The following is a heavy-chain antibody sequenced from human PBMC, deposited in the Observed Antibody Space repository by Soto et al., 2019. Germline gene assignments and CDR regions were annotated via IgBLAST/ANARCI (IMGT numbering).Heavy chain of an antibody. Sequence: SVKVSCKAAGGTFSSYAISWVRQAPGQGLEWMGGIIPIFRTANYAKKFQGRVTITADESTSTAYMELSSLRSEDTAVYYCASGGLSSSSSDYYYGMDVWGQGTTVTVSS. CDR3: ASGGLSSSSSDYYYGMDV. J-gene: IGHJ6*02. CDR1: GGTFSSYA. D-gene: IGHD6-6*01. V-gene: IGHV1-69*13. CDR2: IIPIFRTA.